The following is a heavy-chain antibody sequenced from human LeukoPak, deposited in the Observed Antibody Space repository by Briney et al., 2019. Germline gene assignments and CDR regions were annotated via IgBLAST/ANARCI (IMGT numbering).Heavy chain of an antibody. CDR1: GGSFSGYY. CDR2: INHSGST. V-gene: IGHV4-34*01. J-gene: IGHJ5*02. CDR3: ARHHRLYSSSWYRPFWFDP. Sequence: PSETLSLTCAVYGGSFSGYYWSWIRQPPGKGLEWIGEINHSGSTNYNPSLKSRVTISVDTSKNQFSLKLSSVTAADTAVYYCARHHRLYSSSWYRPFWFDPWGQGTLVTVSS. D-gene: IGHD6-13*01.